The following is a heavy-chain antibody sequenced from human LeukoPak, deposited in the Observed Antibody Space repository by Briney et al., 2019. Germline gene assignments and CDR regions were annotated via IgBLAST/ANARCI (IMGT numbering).Heavy chain of an antibody. D-gene: IGHD3-10*01. Sequence: ASVKVSCKVSGHTLTELSMHWVRQAPGKGLEWMGGFDPEDGGTIYAQKFQGRVTMTEDTSTDTAYMELSSLRSEDTAVYYCATDTLSMVPGYYYGMDVWGQGTTVTVSS. CDR1: GHTLTELS. CDR2: FDPEDGGT. CDR3: ATDTLSMVPGYYYGMDV. J-gene: IGHJ6*02. V-gene: IGHV1-24*01.